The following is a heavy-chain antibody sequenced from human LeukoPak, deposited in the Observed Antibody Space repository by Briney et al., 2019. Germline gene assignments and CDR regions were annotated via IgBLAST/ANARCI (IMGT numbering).Heavy chain of an antibody. CDR2: ISVYNGNT. D-gene: IGHD6-13*01. Sequence: ASVKVSCKASGYTFTCYGISWVRQAPGQGLEWMGWISVYNGNTKYAQKLQGRVTMTTDRSTSTGYMELRSLRSDDTAVYYCARSIWYDGFDIWGQGTMVTVSS. J-gene: IGHJ3*02. CDR1: GYTFTCYG. CDR3: ARSIWYDGFDI. V-gene: IGHV1-18*01.